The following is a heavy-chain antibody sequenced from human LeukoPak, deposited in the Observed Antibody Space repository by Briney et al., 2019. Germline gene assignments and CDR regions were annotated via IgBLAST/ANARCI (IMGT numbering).Heavy chain of an antibody. CDR2: IYYSGST. CDR1: GGSISSSSYY. J-gene: IGHJ4*02. Sequence: PSETLSLTCTVSGGSISSSSYYWGWIRQPPGKGLEWIGSIYYSGSTYYNPSLKSRVTISVDTSKNQFFLKLSSVTAADTAVYYCSVYDFWSGYYRSFDYWGQGTLVTVSS. V-gene: IGHV4-39*01. CDR3: SVYDFWSGYYRSFDY. D-gene: IGHD3-3*01.